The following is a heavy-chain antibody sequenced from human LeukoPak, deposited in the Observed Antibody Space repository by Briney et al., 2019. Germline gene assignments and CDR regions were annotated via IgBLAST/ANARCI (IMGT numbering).Heavy chain of an antibody. J-gene: IGHJ4*02. CDR3: ARDGGYSSSWYDY. D-gene: IGHD6-13*01. CDR1: GGSFSGYY. CDR2: INHSGST. Sequence: SETLSLTCAVYGGSFSGYYWSWIRQPPGKGLEWIGEINHSGSTNYNPSLKSRVTISVDTSKNQFSLKLSSVTAADTAVYYCARDGGYSSSWYDYWGQGTLVTVSS. V-gene: IGHV4-34*01.